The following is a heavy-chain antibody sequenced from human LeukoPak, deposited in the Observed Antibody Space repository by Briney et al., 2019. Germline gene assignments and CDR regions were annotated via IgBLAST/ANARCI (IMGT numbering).Heavy chain of an antibody. V-gene: IGHV1-2*06. D-gene: IGHD5-24*01. CDR1: GYTFTGYY. CDR3: ARDRETSGYYYMDV. Sequence: GASVKVSCKASGYTFTGYYVHWVRQAPGQGLEWMGRIDPNNGGTNYAQKFQGRVTMTKDTSISTAYMEVNSLRSDDTAVYYCARDRETSGYYYMDVWGKGTTVTVS. J-gene: IGHJ6*03. CDR2: IDPNNGGT.